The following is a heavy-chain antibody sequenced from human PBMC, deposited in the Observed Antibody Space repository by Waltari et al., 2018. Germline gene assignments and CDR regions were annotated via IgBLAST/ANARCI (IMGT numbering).Heavy chain of an antibody. Sequence: EVHLVESGGGFVQPGGSLRLSCAASGFTFSNYWMHWVRQAPGKGPVWVGRINGYGSIKNYADSLKGRFTVSRDNAKNTLYVEMNNLRADDTAVYYCGRDLTYDYTSWGQGTLVTVSS. CDR1: GFTFSNYW. J-gene: IGHJ1*01. V-gene: IGHV3-74*01. CDR2: INGYGSIK. D-gene: IGHD3-3*01. CDR3: GRDLTYDYTS.